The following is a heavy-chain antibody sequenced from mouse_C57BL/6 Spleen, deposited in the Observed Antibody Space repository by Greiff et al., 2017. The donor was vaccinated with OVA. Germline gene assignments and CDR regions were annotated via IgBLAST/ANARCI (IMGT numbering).Heavy chain of an antibody. CDR3: ARERAIYYGYDKYFEV. D-gene: IGHD2-2*01. V-gene: IGHV1-76*01. Sequence: VKLMESGAELVRPGASVKLSCKASGYTFTDYYINWVKQRPGQGLEWIARIYPGSGNNSYNEKFKGKATMTAEKSSRTAYMQLSSLTSEDSALYFCARERAIYYGYDKYFEVWGTGTTVTFSS. J-gene: IGHJ1*03. CDR2: IYPGSGNN. CDR1: GYTFTDYY.